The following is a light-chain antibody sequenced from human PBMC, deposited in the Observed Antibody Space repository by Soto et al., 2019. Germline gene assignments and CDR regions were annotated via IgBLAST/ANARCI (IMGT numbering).Light chain of an antibody. CDR3: SSYTSSSTLVV. V-gene: IGLV2-14*01. CDR1: SRDVGGYNY. J-gene: IGLJ2*01. Sequence: QSALTQPASVSGSPGQSITISCTGTSRDVGGYNYVSWYQQHPGKAPKLMIYDVSNRPSGVSNRSSGSKSGNTASLTISGLQAEDEADYYCSSYTSSSTLVVFGGGTKLTFL. CDR2: DVS.